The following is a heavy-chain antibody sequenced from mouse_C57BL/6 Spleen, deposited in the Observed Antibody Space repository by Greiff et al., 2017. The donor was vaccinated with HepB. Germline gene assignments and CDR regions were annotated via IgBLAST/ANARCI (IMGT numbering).Heavy chain of an antibody. D-gene: IGHD1-1*01. Sequence: DVQLQESGPGLVKPSQSLSLTCSVTGYSITSGYYWNWIRQFPGNKLEWMGYISYDGSNNYNPSLKNRISITRDTSKNQFFLKLNSVTTEDTATYYCARDNYGSFLFAYWGQGTLVTVSA. CDR3: ARDNYGSFLFAY. J-gene: IGHJ3*01. CDR1: GYSITSGYY. V-gene: IGHV3-6*01. CDR2: ISYDGSN.